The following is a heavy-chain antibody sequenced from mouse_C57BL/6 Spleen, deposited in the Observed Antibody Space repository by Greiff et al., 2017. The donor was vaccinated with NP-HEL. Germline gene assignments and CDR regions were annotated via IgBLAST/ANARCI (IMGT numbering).Heavy chain of an antibody. CDR3: ARDGSSLAWFAY. CDR1: GYTFTSYW. D-gene: IGHD1-1*01. Sequence: QVQLQQPGAELVRPGTSVKLSCKASGYTFTSYWMHWVKQRPGQGLEWIGVIDPSDSYTNYNQKFKGKATLTVDTSSSTAYMQLSSLTSEDSAVYYCARDGSSLAWFAYWGQGTLVTVSA. J-gene: IGHJ3*01. V-gene: IGHV1-59*01. CDR2: IDPSDSYT.